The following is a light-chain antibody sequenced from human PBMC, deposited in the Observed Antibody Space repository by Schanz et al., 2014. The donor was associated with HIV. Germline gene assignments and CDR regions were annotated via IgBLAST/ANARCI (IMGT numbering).Light chain of an antibody. CDR1: SRDVGGYNY. CDR3: SSYGGSNNLV. J-gene: IGLJ2*01. Sequence: QSALTQPASVSGSPGQSVTISCTGTSRDVGGYNYVSWYQQHPGKAPKLMIYEVTKRPSGVPDRFSGSQSGNTASLTISGLQAEDEADYYCSSYGGSNNLVFGGGTKLTVL. V-gene: IGLV2-8*01. CDR2: EVT.